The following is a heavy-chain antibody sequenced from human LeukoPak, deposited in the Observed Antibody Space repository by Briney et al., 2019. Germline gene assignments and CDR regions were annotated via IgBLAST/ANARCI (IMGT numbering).Heavy chain of an antibody. CDR2: ISYDGSNK. Sequence: SGGSRRLSCAASGFTFSSYAMHWVRQAPGKGLEWVAVISYDGSNKYYADSVKGRFTISRDNSKNTLYLQMNSLSAEDTAVYYCARDASPYDSSGYPYFHFDYWGQGTLVTVSS. D-gene: IGHD3-22*01. J-gene: IGHJ4*02. V-gene: IGHV3-30-3*01. CDR3: ARDASPYDSSGYPYFHFDY. CDR1: GFTFSSYA.